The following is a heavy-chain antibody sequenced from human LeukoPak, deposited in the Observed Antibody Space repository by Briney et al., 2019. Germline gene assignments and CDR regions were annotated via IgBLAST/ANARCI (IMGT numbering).Heavy chain of an antibody. CDR2: ISGSGGST. CDR1: GFTFSSYA. CDR3: ARRTGITYYFDY. V-gene: IGHV3-23*01. D-gene: IGHD3-16*01. Sequence: GGSLRLSCAASGFTFSSYAMSWVRQAPGKGLEWVSAISGSGGSTYYADSVKGRFTISRDNSKNTLYLQMNSLRAEDTAVYYCARRTGITYYFDYWGQGTLVTVSS. J-gene: IGHJ4*02.